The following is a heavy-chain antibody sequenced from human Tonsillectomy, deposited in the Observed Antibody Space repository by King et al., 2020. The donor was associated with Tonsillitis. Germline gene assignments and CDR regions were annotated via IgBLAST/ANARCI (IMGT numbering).Heavy chain of an antibody. Sequence: VQLVESGAEVKKPGASVKVSCKASGYTFTSYYMHWVRQAPGQGLEWMGIINPSGGSTSYAQKFQGRVTMTRDTSTSTVYMELSSLRSEDTAVYYCARDSVPTYSGSPHAGAFDIWVQGTMVTVSS. CDR3: ARDSVPTYSGSPHAGAFDI. V-gene: IGHV1-46*01. CDR2: INPSGGST. J-gene: IGHJ3*02. D-gene: IGHD5-12*01. CDR1: GYTFTSYY.